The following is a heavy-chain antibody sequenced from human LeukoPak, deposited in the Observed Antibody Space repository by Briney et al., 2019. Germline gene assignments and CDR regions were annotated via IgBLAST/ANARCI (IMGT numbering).Heavy chain of an antibody. V-gene: IGHV3-7*01. D-gene: IGHD3-3*02. J-gene: IGHJ4*02. CDR2: IKRDGSET. CDR1: GFIFSNYW. Sequence: GGSLRLSCATSGFIFSNYWMSWVRQAPGKGLEWVANIKRDGSETYYVDSVKGRFTISRDDAKNSLYLQMNSLRAEDTVVYYCARLYQHFSGTYRPVDYWGQGTLVSVSS. CDR3: ARLYQHFSGTYRPVDY.